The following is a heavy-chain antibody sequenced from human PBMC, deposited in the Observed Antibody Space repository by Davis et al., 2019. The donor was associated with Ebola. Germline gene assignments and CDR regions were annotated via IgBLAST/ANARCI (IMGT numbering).Heavy chain of an antibody. CDR3: ARVFADGDCSGASCTDYFDY. J-gene: IGHJ4*02. CDR2: ISMRGDST. Sequence: PGGSLRLSCAPSGFIFSKWGMTWVRQTAGKGLECVAAISMRGDSTDYADSVKGRFTISRDNSRNTLYFQMNGLRAEDTAVYYCARVFADGDCSGASCTDYFDYWGRGTLVTVAS. D-gene: IGHD2-15*01. CDR1: GFIFSKWG. V-gene: IGHV3-23*01.